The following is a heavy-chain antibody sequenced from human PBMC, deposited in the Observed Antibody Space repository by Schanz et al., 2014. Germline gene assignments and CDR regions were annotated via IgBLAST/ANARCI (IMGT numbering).Heavy chain of an antibody. CDR2: IIPILDVG. CDR3: ARGPSQGYSYGHNIGAYYYGMDV. V-gene: IGHV1-69*02. Sequence: QVQLVQSGAEVKKPGSSVKVSCKASGGTFSSYSISWVRQAPGQGLEWMGRIIPILDVGNYAQQFQGRVTFTADKSTSTASMELSSLRSEDTAVYYCARGPSQGYSYGHNIGAYYYGMDVWGQGTTXTVSS. J-gene: IGHJ6*02. CDR1: GGTFSSYS. D-gene: IGHD5-18*01.